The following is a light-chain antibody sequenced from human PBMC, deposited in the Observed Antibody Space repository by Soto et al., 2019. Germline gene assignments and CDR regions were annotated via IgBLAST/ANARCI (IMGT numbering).Light chain of an antibody. CDR3: LQDYDYPYI. CDR1: QVIRND. V-gene: IGKV1-6*01. CDR2: AAS. J-gene: IGKJ2*01. Sequence: AIPMTQSPSSLSASVGDRVTITCRASQVIRNDLGWYQQKPGKAPNLLIYAASSLQSGVPSRFSGSGSGTDFTLTISSLQPEDFATYYCLQDYDYPYIFGQGNKLEIK.